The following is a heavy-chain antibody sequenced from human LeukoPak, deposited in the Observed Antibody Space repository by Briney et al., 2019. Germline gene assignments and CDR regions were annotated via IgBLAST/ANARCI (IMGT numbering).Heavy chain of an antibody. CDR2: INHGGST. CDR1: GGSFSGYY. CDR3: ARAHLWESYCLYYFDD. V-gene: IGHV4-34*01. D-gene: IGHD3-16*01. Sequence: PSDTLSLTYAVYGGSFSGYYWSWLRQPPGKGLEWVAEINHGGSTNYNPSLKRRVTISLDTSKNQFSLKLSAVTAADSAVYYGARAHLWESYCLYYFDDWGQGSLVTVSS. J-gene: IGHJ4*02.